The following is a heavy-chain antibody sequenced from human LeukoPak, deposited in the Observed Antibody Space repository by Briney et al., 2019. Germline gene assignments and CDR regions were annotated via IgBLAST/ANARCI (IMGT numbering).Heavy chain of an antibody. D-gene: IGHD6-25*01. CDR1: GFTFSSYS. CDR2: ISSSSSYI. V-gene: IGHV3-21*01. CDR3: ARDHPGPSALKDFDY. Sequence: GGSLRLSCAASGFTFSSYSMNWVRQAPGKGLEWVSSISSSSSYIYYADSVKGRFTISRDNAKNSLYLQMNSLRAEDTAAYYCARDHPGPSALKDFDYWGQGTLVTVSS. J-gene: IGHJ4*02.